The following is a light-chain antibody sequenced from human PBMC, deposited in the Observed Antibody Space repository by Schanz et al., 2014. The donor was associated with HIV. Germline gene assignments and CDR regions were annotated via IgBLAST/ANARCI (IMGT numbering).Light chain of an antibody. J-gene: IGKJ1*01. CDR2: DTS. V-gene: IGKV3-11*01. Sequence: EIVLTQSPATLSLSPGERATLSCRASQSVSSYLAWYQQKPGQAPRLLIYDTSNRATGIPARFSGSGSGTDFTLTISSLEPEDFAVYHCQQYGSSPPTFGQGTKVEIK. CDR3: QQYGSSPPT. CDR1: QSVSSY.